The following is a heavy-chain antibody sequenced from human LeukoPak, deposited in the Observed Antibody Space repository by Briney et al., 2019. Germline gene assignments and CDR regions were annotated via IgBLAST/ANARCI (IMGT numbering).Heavy chain of an antibody. CDR2: ISSSSLYI. CDR3: AREGDGYNSPIDY. J-gene: IGHJ4*02. CDR1: GFTLSTYS. D-gene: IGHD5-24*01. V-gene: IGHV3-21*01. Sequence: GGPLRLSCAASGFTLSTYSLNWVRQAPGKGLEWVSSISSSSLYIYYADSVKGRFTISRDNTKNSLFLQMNSLRAEDTAVYYCAREGDGYNSPIDYWGQGTLVTASS.